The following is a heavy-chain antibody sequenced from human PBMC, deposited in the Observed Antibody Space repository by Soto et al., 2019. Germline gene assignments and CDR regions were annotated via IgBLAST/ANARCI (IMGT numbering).Heavy chain of an antibody. CDR2: ISAYNGNT. CDR3: ARDLILTGYYPPMELDY. D-gene: IGHD3-9*01. V-gene: IGHV1-18*01. CDR1: GYTFTSYG. Sequence: ALVKVSCKASGYTFTSYGISWVRQAPGQGLEWMGWISAYNGNTNYAQKLQGRVTMTTDTSTSTAYMELRSLRSDDTAVYYCARDLILTGYYPPMELDYWGQGTLVTVSS. J-gene: IGHJ4*02.